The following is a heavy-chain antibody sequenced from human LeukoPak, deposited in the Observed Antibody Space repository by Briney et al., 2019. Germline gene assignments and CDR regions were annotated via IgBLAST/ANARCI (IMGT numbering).Heavy chain of an antibody. Sequence: GASMKVSCKASGYTFSGYYMQWVRQAPGQGLEWMGWINPNSGDPNYAQRFQGRVTMTRDASITTAYMELSRLRSDDTSVYYCATSTSPGLTGSYRSYYCGMDVWGQGTTVTVSS. D-gene: IGHD3-9*01. CDR2: INPNSGDP. J-gene: IGHJ6*02. CDR1: GYTFSGYY. V-gene: IGHV1-2*02. CDR3: ATSTSPGLTGSYRSYYCGMDV.